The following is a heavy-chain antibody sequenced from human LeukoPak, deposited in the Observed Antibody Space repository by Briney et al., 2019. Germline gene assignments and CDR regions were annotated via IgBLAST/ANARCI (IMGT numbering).Heavy chain of an antibody. CDR2: INPNSGVT. CDR3: ATQSSGSYYRY. D-gene: IGHD1-26*01. CDR1: GYTFTDYY. J-gene: IGHJ4*02. V-gene: IGHV1-2*02. Sequence: GASVKVSCKASGYTFTDYYMHWVRQAPGQGLEWMGWINPNSGVTNYAQEFQGRVTLTRDTSISTAYMELSRLRSDDTAVYYCATQSSGSYYRYWGQGTLVTVSS.